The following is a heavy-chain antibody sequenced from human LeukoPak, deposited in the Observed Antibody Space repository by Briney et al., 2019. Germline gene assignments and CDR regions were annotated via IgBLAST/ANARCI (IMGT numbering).Heavy chain of an antibody. CDR3: AKDFGVYGGFDY. CDR1: GFTFSSYA. J-gene: IGHJ4*02. D-gene: IGHD4-23*01. Sequence: GGSLRLSCAASGFTFSSYAMSWVRKAPGKGLEWVSAISGSGGSTYYADSVKGRFTISRDNSKNTLYLQMNSLRAEDTAVYYCAKDFGVYGGFDYWGQGTLVTVSS. V-gene: IGHV3-23*01. CDR2: ISGSGGST.